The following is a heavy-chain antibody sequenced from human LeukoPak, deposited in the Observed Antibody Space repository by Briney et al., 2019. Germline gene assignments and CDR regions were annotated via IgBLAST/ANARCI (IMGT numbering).Heavy chain of an antibody. V-gene: IGHV3-23*01. D-gene: IGHD3-22*01. Sequence: GGSLRLSCAASGFTFSSYAMSWVRQAPGKGLEWVSAISGSGGSTYYADSVKGRFTISRDNSKNTLYLQMNSLRAEDTAVYYCAKDLYDSSGYYYVVTAFDIWGQGTMATVSS. CDR3: AKDLYDSSGYYYVVTAFDI. CDR1: GFTFSSYA. CDR2: ISGSGGST. J-gene: IGHJ3*02.